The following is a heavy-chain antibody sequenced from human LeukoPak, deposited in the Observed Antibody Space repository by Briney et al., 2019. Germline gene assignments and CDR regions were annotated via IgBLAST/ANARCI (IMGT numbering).Heavy chain of an antibody. J-gene: IGHJ4*02. D-gene: IGHD6-6*01. Sequence: PSETLSLTCTVSGGSISSGGYYWSWIRQHPGKGLEWIGYIYYSGSTRYNPSLKSRVTISVDTSKNQFSLKLSSVTAADTAVYYCASERRSSSSFDYWGQGTLVTVSS. CDR1: GGSISSGGYY. V-gene: IGHV4-31*03. CDR2: IYYSGST. CDR3: ASERRSSSSFDY.